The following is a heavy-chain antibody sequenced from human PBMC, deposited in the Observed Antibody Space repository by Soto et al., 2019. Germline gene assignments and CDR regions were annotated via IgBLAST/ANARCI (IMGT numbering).Heavy chain of an antibody. V-gene: IGHV3-30*18. D-gene: IGHD3-9*01. CDR2: ISYDGTKT. CDR1: GFTFDSYG. CDR3: AKGWYYDILTGPDF. J-gene: IGHJ4*02. Sequence: VHLVESGGGVVQPGRSLRLSCAASGFTFDSYGMHWVRQAPGRGLEWVAVISYDGTKTYYGNSVKGRFSISRDNSKNTLFLQMNDLRADDTAVYYCAKGWYYDILTGPDFWGQGTLVTVSS.